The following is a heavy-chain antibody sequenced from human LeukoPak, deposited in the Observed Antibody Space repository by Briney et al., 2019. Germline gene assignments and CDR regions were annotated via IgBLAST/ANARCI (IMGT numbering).Heavy chain of an antibody. D-gene: IGHD2-2*01. J-gene: IGHJ6*03. CDR1: GLTFSSYA. CDR3: ARNPYCTSTNCQGYYSYYYMDI. V-gene: IGHV3-23*01. Sequence: PGGSLRLSCAASGLTFSSYAMSWVRQAPGKGLEWVSSISGSGGSTYYADFVKGRFTISRDNSKNTLYLQMNSLRAEDTAVYYCARNPYCTSTNCQGYYSYYYMDIWGKGTTVTISS. CDR2: ISGSGGST.